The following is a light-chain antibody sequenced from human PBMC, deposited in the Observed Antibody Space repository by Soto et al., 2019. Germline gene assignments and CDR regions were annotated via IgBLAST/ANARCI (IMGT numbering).Light chain of an antibody. J-gene: IGKJ1*01. Sequence: VLTQSPDTLSLSPGDGATLSCRANQRASRQYLSWYQQRPCQPPRLLIYSVSMRADGIPDRFSGSGSGSEFTLTINRLEPEDFAVYYCQDFDSPQWTFGQGTKIE. CDR3: QDFDSPQWT. CDR2: SVS. V-gene: IGKV3-20*01. CDR1: QRASRQY.